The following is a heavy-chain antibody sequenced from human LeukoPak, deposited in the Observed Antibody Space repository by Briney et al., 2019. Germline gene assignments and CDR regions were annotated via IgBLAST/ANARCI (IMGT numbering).Heavy chain of an antibody. CDR3: AGGHYYGSGSYPFDY. CDR2: INHSGNT. D-gene: IGHD3-10*01. V-gene: IGHV4-34*01. J-gene: IGHJ4*02. CDR1: GGSFSGYH. Sequence: PSENLSLTCAVYGGSFSGYHWSWIRQPPGKGLEWIGEINHSGNTKHNPSLNSRVTISVDTSKNQLSLQLNSVTAADTAVYYCAGGHYYGSGSYPFDYWGQGTLVTVSS.